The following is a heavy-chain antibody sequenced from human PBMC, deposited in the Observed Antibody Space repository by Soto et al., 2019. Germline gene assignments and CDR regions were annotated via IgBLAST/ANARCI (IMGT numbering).Heavy chain of an antibody. Sequence: QVHLQQWGAGLLKPSETLSLTCAVYGGSFSGYYWSWIRQPPGKGLEWIGEINHSGSTNFNPSLKSRVTISVDTSKNQFSLQLSSVTAADTAVYYCATHLNTPVTVYCYFDLWGRGTLVTVSS. CDR3: ATHLNTPVTVYCYFDL. CDR2: INHSGST. CDR1: GGSFSGYY. V-gene: IGHV4-34*01. D-gene: IGHD4-17*01. J-gene: IGHJ2*01.